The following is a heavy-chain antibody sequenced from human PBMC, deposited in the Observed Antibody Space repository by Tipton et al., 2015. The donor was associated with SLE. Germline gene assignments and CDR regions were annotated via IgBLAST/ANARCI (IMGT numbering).Heavy chain of an antibody. J-gene: IGHJ4*02. CDR3: TRASGFEYGSGYLDF. V-gene: IGHV3-9*01. D-gene: IGHD3-10*01. CDR2: INWNSDTI. CDR1: GFSFSTSG. Sequence: SLRLSCAASGFSFSTSGMSWVRQAPGKGLEWVSGINWNSDTIGYAGSVKGRFTISRDNAKNSLYLQMNSLRPEDTALYYCTRASGFEYGSGYLDFWGQGTLVTVSS.